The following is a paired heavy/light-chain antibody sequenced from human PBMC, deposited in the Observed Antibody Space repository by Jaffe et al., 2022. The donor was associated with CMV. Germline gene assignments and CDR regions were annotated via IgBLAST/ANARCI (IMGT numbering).Light chain of an antibody. CDR3: QQYNSYPWT. J-gene: IGKJ1*01. CDR2: KAS. CDR1: QSISSW. V-gene: IGKV1-5*03. Sequence: DIQMTQSPSSLSTSIGDRVTITCRASQSISSWLAWYHQKPGKAPKLLIYKASNLESGVPSRFSGSGSGTEFTLTISSLEPDDFATYYCQQYNSYPWTFGQGTKVEIK.
Heavy chain of an antibody. D-gene: IGHD3-10*01. CDR3: ARDNYNSGSYDIDDYRGMDV. J-gene: IGHJ6*02. Sequence: EVQLVESGGGLVQPGGSLRLSCAVSGFTFSDHFMDWVRLAPGRGLEWVGRSRPKAKSYTTEYAASVKGRFTISRDDSKNSLDLQMNSLKTEDTAVYYCARDNYNSGSYDIDDYRGMDVWGQGTTVTVSS. V-gene: IGHV3-72*01. CDR1: GFTFSDHF. CDR2: SRPKAKSYTT.